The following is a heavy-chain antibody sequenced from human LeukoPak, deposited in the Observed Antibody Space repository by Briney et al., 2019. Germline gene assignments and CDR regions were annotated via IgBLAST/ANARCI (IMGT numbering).Heavy chain of an antibody. CDR2: IYYSGST. D-gene: IGHD4-17*01. V-gene: IGHV4-59*01. CDR1: GGSISSYY. Sequence: SESLSLTCTVAGGSISSYYWRCIRQPAKKGMEWIGYIYYSGSTNYDPSLKGRFTISGDKPKNQLSLKLSSGTGADMAVYYCARAARDYGPDEGFDPSGHGNLGSVSS. CDR3: ARAARDYGPDEGFDP. J-gene: IGHJ4*03.